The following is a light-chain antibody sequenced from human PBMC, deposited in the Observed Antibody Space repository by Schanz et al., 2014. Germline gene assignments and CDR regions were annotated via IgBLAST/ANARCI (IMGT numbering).Light chain of an antibody. V-gene: IGLV2-14*01. CDR2: DVS. CDR1: SSDVGGYNY. J-gene: IGLJ1*01. Sequence: QSVLTQPASVSGSPGQSITISCTGTSSDVGGYNYVSWYQQHPGKAPKLMIYDVSNRPSGVSNRFSGSKSGNTASLTISGLQAEDEADYYCQSYDISLSVLYVFGTGTKLTVL. CDR3: QSYDISLSVLYV.